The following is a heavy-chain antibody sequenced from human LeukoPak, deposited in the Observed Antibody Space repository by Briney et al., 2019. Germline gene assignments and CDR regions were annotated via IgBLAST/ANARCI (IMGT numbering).Heavy chain of an antibody. CDR2: INHSGST. Sequence: SETLSLTCAVYGGSFSGYYWSWIRQPPGKGLEWIGEINHSGSTNYNPSLKGRVTISVDTSKNQFSLKLSSVTAADTAVYYCARGSTAGDYFDYWGQGTLVTVSS. D-gene: IGHD5-18*01. CDR1: GGSFSGYY. CDR3: ARGSTAGDYFDY. V-gene: IGHV4-34*01. J-gene: IGHJ4*02.